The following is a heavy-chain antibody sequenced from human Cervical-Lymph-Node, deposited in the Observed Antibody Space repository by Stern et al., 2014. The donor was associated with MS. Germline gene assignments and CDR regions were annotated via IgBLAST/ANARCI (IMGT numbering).Heavy chain of an antibody. CDR3: ARNRVWGGTDY. CDR1: GNTFTSYA. V-gene: IGHV1-3*01. D-gene: IGHD3-16*01. Sequence: QVQLMQSGAEVKKPGASVKVSCKASGNTFTSYAMHWVRQAPGQRLEWMGWINAGNGNTKYSQKFQGRVTITRDTSASTAYMELSSLRSEDTAVYYCARNRVWGGTDYWGQGTLVTVSS. J-gene: IGHJ4*02. CDR2: INAGNGNT.